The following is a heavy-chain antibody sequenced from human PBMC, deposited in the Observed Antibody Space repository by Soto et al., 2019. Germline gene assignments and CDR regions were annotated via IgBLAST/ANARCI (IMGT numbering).Heavy chain of an antibody. CDR2: VYYSGSA. J-gene: IGHJ6*02. V-gene: IGHV4-39*01. D-gene: IGHD4-17*01. CDR1: GGSISSSSYY. Sequence: PSETLSLTCTVSGGSISSSSYYWGWIRQPPGKGLEWIGTVYYSGSAYYNPSLRSRVTISVATSKNQFSLRLNSVTAADTAVYYCGRQVYGDYAHYYYAMDVWGQGTAVTLSS. CDR3: GRQVYGDYAHYYYAMDV.